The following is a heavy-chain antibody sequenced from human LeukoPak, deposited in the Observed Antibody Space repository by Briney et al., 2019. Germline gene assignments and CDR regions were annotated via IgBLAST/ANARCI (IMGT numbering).Heavy chain of an antibody. V-gene: IGHV4-61*02. CDR2: IYTSGST. CDR1: GGSISSGSYY. D-gene: IGHD3-3*01. CDR3: ARGNYDFWSGLDY. J-gene: IGHJ4*02. Sequence: SQTLSLTCTVSGGSISSGSYYWSWIRQPAGKGLEWIGRIYTSGSTNYNPSLKSRVTISVDTSKNQFSLKLSSVTAADTAVYYCARGNYDFWSGLDYWGQGTLVTVSS.